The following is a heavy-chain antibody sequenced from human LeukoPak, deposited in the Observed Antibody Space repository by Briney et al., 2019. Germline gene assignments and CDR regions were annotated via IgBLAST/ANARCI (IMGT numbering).Heavy chain of an antibody. CDR2: INSDGSST. CDR1: GFTFSSYW. Sequence: GGSLRLSCAASGFTFSSYWMHWVRQAPGKGLVWVSRINSDGSSTSYADSVKGRFTISRDNAKNTLYLQMNSLRAEDTAVYCCARASGRGYFDYWGQGTLVAVSS. CDR3: ARASGRGYFDY. D-gene: IGHD1-26*01. J-gene: IGHJ4*02. V-gene: IGHV3-74*01.